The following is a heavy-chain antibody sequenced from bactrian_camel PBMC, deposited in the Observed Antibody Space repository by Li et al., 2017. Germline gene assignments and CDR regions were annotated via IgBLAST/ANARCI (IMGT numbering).Heavy chain of an antibody. CDR2: LYSGDNAT. CDR1: GVASMSYC. V-gene: IGHV3S40*01. J-gene: IGHJ4*01. D-gene: IGHD3*01. Sequence: VQLVESGGGSVQTGGSLRLSCEISGVASMSYCIGWFRQAPGKQREWFATLYSGDNATYYADFVEDRFTVSRDNAQNTIYLQMNDLKSEDTALYYCVSMGKWGLIDQNNYWGQGTQVTVS. CDR3: VSMGKWGLIDQNNY.